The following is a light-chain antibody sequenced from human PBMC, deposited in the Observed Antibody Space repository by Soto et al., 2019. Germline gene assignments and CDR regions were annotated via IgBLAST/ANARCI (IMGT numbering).Light chain of an antibody. CDR3: QRYGSSPLT. V-gene: IGKV3-20*01. Sequence: EIVLTQSPGTLSLSPGERATLSCRASQSVSSSYLAWYQQKPGQAPRLLIYAASSRATGIPDRFSGSGPETDFTLTISRLEPEDFAVYYCQRYGSSPLTFGGGTKVEIK. CDR2: AAS. J-gene: IGKJ4*01. CDR1: QSVSSSY.